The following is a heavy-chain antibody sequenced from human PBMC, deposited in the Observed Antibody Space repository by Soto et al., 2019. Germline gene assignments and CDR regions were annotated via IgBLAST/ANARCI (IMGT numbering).Heavy chain of an antibody. D-gene: IGHD2-2*01. CDR2: ISGSGGSA. J-gene: IGHJ5*02. CDR1: GFTFSSYA. CDR3: AKLIVVVPAANNWFDP. V-gene: IGHV3-23*01. Sequence: GGSLRLSCAASGFTFSSYAMSWVRQAPGKGLEWVSAISGSGGSAYYADSVKGRFTISRDNSKNTLYLQMNSLRAEDTAVYYCAKLIVVVPAANNWFDPWGQGTLVTVSS.